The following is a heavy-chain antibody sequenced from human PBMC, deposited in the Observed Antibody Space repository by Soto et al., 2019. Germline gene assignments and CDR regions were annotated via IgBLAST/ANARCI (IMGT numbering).Heavy chain of an antibody. V-gene: IGHV3-33*01. CDR2: IWYDGSNK. CDR1: GFTFSSYG. D-gene: IGHD3-3*01. CDR3: ARGDHYDFWSGYSSYWYFDL. Sequence: QVQLVESGGGVVQPGRSLRLSCAASGFTFSSYGMHWVRQAPGKGLEWVAVIWYDGSNKYYADSVKGRFTISRDNSKNTLYLPMNSLRAEDTAVYYCARGDHYDFWSGYSSYWYFDLWGRGTLVTVSS. J-gene: IGHJ2*01.